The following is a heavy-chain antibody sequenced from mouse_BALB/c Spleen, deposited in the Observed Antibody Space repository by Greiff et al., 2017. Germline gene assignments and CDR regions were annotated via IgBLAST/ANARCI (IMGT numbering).Heavy chain of an antibody. V-gene: IGHV5-12-2*01. Sequence: DVKLVESGGGLVQPGGSLKLSCAASGFTFSSYTMSWVRQTPEKRLEWVAYISNGGGSTYYPDTVKGRFTISRDNAKNTLYLQMSSLKSEDTAMYYCARHYYGSSSHFDYWGQGTTLTVSS. CDR1: GFTFSSYT. D-gene: IGHD1-1*01. CDR2: ISNGGGST. J-gene: IGHJ2*01. CDR3: ARHYYGSSSHFDY.